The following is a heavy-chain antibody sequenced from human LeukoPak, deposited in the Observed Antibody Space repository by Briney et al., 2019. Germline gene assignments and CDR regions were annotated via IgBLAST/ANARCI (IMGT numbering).Heavy chain of an antibody. CDR3: ARQAIGYCSSTSCPPYYFDY. Sequence: KPSETLSLTCTVSGGSISSSSYYWGWIRQPPGKGLEWIGSIYYSGSTYYNPSLKSQVTISVDTSKNQFSLKLSSVTAADTAVYYCARQAIGYCSSTSCPPYYFDYWGQGTLVTVSS. CDR2: IYYSGST. D-gene: IGHD2-2*01. V-gene: IGHV4-39*01. CDR1: GGSISSSSYY. J-gene: IGHJ4*02.